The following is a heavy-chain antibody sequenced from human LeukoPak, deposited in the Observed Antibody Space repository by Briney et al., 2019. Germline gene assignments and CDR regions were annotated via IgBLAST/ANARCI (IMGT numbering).Heavy chain of an antibody. CDR3: VGGSGSLGDAFDI. V-gene: IGHV3-23*01. D-gene: IGHD3-10*01. CDR1: GFTFSSYA. J-gene: IGHJ3*02. Sequence: GGSLRLSCAASGFTFSSYAMSWVRQAPGKGLEWVSAISGSGGSTYYADSVKGRFTISRDNSKNTLYLQMNSLRAEDTAVYYCVGGSGSLGDAFDIWGQGTMVTVSS. CDR2: ISGSGGST.